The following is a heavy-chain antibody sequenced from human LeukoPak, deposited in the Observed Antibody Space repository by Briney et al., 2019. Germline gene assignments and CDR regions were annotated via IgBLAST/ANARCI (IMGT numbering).Heavy chain of an antibody. CDR1: GFTFSTYA. J-gene: IGHJ4*02. V-gene: IGHV3-30*04. Sequence: GGSLRLSCAASGFTFSTYAMTWVRQAPGKGLEWVAFISYDRSETYYADSVKGRFSISRDNSKNTVYLQMNSLRTEDRAVYYCAREGGYYFDHWGQGTLVTVSS. CDR2: ISYDRSET. D-gene: IGHD6-25*01. CDR3: AREGGYYFDH.